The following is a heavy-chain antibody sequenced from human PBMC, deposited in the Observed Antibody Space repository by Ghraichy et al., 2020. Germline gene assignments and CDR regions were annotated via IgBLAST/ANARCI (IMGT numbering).Heavy chain of an antibody. CDR2: ISSSSSYT. V-gene: IGHV3-11*06. D-gene: IGHD2-8*01. CDR1: GFTFSDYY. J-gene: IGHJ5*02. CDR3: ARDRRVLSDHLDP. Sequence: GGSLRLSCAASGFTFSDYYMSWIRQAPGKGLEWVSYISSSSSYTNYADSVKGRFTISRDNAKNSLYLQMNSLRAEDTAVYYCARDRRVLSDHLDPWGQGTLVTVSS.